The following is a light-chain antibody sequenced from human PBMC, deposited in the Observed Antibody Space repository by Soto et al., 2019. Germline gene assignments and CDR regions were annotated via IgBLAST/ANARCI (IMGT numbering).Light chain of an antibody. CDR1: SSDVGGYNY. CDR2: DVT. V-gene: IGLV2-14*03. CDR3: SSYSTSGSWV. J-gene: IGLJ3*02. Sequence: QSVLTQPASVSGSPGQSITISCTGTSSDVGGYNYVSWFQQHPGKAPKLMIYDVTNRPSGLSNRFSGSKSGNTASLTISGLQAGDEADYYCSSYSTSGSWVFGGGTKLTVL.